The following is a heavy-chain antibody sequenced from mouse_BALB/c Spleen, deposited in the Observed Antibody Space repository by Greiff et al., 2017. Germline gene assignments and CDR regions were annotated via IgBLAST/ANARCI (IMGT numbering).Heavy chain of an antibody. J-gene: IGHJ2*01. V-gene: IGHV14-3*02. CDR1: GFNIKDTY. D-gene: IGHD2-4*01. Sequence: VQLQQSGAELVKPGASVKLSCTASGFNIKDTYMHWVKQRPEQGLEWIGRIDPANGNTKYDPKFQGKATITADTSSNTAYLQLSSLTSEDTAVYYCANYDYEGFDYWGQGTTLTVSS. CDR3: ANYDYEGFDY. CDR2: IDPANGNT.